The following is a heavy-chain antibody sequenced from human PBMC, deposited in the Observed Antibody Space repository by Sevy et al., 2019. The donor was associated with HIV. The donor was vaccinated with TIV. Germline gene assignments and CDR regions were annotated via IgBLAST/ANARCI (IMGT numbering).Heavy chain of an antibody. CDR1: GFSLSTSGVG. V-gene: IGHV2-5*02. D-gene: IGHD3-10*01. J-gene: IGHJ4*02. CDR3: AHRRMVRGVITAPFDY. CDR2: IYWDDDT. Sequence: SGPTLVKPTQTLTLTCTFSGFSLSTSGVGVGWIRQPPGKALEWLALIYWDDDTCYSPSLKSRLNITKDTSTNQVVLTMTNMDPVDTATYFCAHRRMVRGVITAPFDYWGQGTLVTVSS.